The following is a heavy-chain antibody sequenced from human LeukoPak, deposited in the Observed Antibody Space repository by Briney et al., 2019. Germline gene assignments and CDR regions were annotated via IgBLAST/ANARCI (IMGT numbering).Heavy chain of an antibody. V-gene: IGHV4-34*01. J-gene: IGHJ4*02. Sequence: PSETLSLTCTVSGGSISSYYWSWIRQPPGKGLEWIGEINHSGSTNYNPSLKSRVTISVDTSKNQFSLKLSSVTAADTAVYYCARDRDGYNYWGQGTLVTVSS. CDR2: INHSGST. CDR1: GGSISSYY. D-gene: IGHD5-24*01. CDR3: ARDRDGYNY.